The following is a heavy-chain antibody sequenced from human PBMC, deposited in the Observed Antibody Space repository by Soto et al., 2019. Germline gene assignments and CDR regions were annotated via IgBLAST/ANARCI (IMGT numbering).Heavy chain of an antibody. CDR2: IYYSGST. Sequence: PSETLSLTCTVSGGSISSGGYYWSWIRQHPGKGLEWIGYIYYSGSTDYNPSLKSRVTISVDTSKNQFSLKLSSVTAADTAVYYCARGVRGDFWSGYRLGRGMDVWGQGTTVTVSS. D-gene: IGHD3-3*01. CDR3: ARGVRGDFWSGYRLGRGMDV. J-gene: IGHJ6*02. V-gene: IGHV4-31*03. CDR1: GGSISSGGYY.